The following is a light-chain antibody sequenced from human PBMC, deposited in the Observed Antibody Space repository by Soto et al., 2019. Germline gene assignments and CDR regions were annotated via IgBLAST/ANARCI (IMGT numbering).Light chain of an antibody. J-gene: IGKJ1*01. Sequence: AVQMTQSPYSLSASVGDRVTITCRASQGIRNDLGWYQQKPGKAPKLLIYAASSLQSGVPSRFSGSGSGTDFTLTISSLQPEDFATYYCLQDYNYPLTFGQGTKVEIK. CDR2: AAS. V-gene: IGKV1-6*01. CDR1: QGIRND. CDR3: LQDYNYPLT.